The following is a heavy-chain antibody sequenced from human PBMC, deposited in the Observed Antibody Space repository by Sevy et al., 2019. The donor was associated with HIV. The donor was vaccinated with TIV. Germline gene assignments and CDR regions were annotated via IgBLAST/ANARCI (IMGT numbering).Heavy chain of an antibody. V-gene: IGHV3-23*01. D-gene: IGHD3-22*01. CDR3: AKDRDYYDSSGYIDY. CDR1: GFTFSSYA. J-gene: IGHJ4*02. Sequence: GGSLRLSCAASGFTFSSYAMSWVRQAPGKGLEWVSAISGSGGSTYYADSVKGRFTISRDNSKNTLYLQMNSLRAEDTAAYYCAKDRDYYDSSGYIDYWGQGTLVTVSS. CDR2: ISGSGGST.